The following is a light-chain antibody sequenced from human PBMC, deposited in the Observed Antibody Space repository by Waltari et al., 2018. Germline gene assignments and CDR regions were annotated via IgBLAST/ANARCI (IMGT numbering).Light chain of an antibody. CDR1: QSLNSW. V-gene: IGKV1-5*03. J-gene: IGKJ4*01. Sequence: DIQMTQSPSTLSASVGDRVTITCRASQSLNSWLAWYQHKPGKAPKLLIYKASNLESWVPSRFSGSGSGTEFTLTISSLQPDDVATYYRQHYNGYPITYGGGTKVELK. CDR3: QHYNGYPIT. CDR2: KAS.